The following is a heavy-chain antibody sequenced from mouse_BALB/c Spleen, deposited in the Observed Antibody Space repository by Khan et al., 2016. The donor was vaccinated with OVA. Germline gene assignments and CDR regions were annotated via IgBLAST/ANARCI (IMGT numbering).Heavy chain of an antibody. CDR1: GYTFTNYW. D-gene: IGHD2-10*02. J-gene: IGHJ3*01. Sequence: QVQLKESGAELAKPGASVKMSCKASGYTFTNYWMHWVRQSPGQGLEWIGYINPSTGYSEYNQKFKDKTTLTTDKSSSIAYMQLNIQTSDDSTVYYCTRGGLYGIIAYWGQGTLVTVSA. CDR2: INPSTGYS. V-gene: IGHV1-7*01. CDR3: TRGGLYGIIAY.